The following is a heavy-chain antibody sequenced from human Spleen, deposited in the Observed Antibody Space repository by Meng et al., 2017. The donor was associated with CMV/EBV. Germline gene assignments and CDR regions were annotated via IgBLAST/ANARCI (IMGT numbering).Heavy chain of an antibody. CDR3: VKGGLALHW. CDR1: GFTFDDYA. J-gene: IGHJ4*02. V-gene: IGHV3-9*01. Sequence: SLKISCAASGFTFDDYAMHWVRQAPGKGLEWVSSISWNSANIAYAASVKGRFTISRDNANNSLYLQMNSLSPEDTALYYCVKGGLALHWGGQGTLVTVSS. D-gene: IGHD3-16*01. CDR2: ISWNSANI.